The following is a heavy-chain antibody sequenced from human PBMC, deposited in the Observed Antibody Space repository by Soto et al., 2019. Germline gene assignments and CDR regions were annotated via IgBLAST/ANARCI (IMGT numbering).Heavy chain of an antibody. D-gene: IGHD3-16*02. CDR2: IYYSGST. CDR1: GGSISSSSYY. J-gene: IGHJ5*02. CDR3: AGMYYDYIWGSYRSNWFDP. Sequence: SETLSLTCTVSGGSISSSSYYWGWIRQPPGKGLEWIGSIYYSGSTYYNPSLKSRVTISVDTSKNQFSLKLSSVTAADTAVYYCAGMYYDYIWGSYRSNWFDPWGQGTLVTVSS. V-gene: IGHV4-39*01.